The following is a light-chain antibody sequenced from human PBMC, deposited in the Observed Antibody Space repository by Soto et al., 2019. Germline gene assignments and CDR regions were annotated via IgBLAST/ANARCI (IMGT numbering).Light chain of an antibody. CDR2: DAS. Sequence: EVVMMQSPATLSVSPGEGATLSCRASQSIRSNLVWYQQKPGQAPRLLIYDASTRATGIPARFSGSGSGTEFTLTISSLQSEDLALYFCQQCNNWPYTFGRGTKLEIK. CDR1: QSIRSN. CDR3: QQCNNWPYT. V-gene: IGKV3-15*01. J-gene: IGKJ2*01.